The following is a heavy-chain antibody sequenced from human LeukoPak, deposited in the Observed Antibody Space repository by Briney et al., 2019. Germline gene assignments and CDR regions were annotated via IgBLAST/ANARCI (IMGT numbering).Heavy chain of an antibody. J-gene: IGHJ6*02. V-gene: IGHV3-64*04. CDR1: GFTFSGHF. CDR3: ARGINIMIDGMDV. CDR2: ISVNGDKT. D-gene: IGHD3-16*01. Sequence: PGGSLRLSCSASGFTFSGHFMHWVRQAPGKGLECVSSISVNGDKTLYAESVKGRFTISRDNSKNTLYLQMNSLRAEDTAVYYCARGINIMIDGMDVWGQGTTVTVSS.